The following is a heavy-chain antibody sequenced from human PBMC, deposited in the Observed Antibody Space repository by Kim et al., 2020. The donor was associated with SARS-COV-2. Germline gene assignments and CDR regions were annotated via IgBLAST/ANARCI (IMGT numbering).Heavy chain of an antibody. CDR3: ARRSDTALAHDF. Sequence: NYSPSFQGHVTISADKSIGTAYLQWSGLKASDTAIYYCARRSDTALAHDFWGQGTLVTVSS. D-gene: IGHD5-18*01. J-gene: IGHJ4*02. V-gene: IGHV5-10-1*01.